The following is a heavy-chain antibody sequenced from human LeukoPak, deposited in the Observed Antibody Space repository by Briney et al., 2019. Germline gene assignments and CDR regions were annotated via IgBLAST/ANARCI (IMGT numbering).Heavy chain of an antibody. CDR2: ISGSGGST. V-gene: IGHV3-23*01. Sequence: GGSLRLSCAASGFTFSSYAMSWVRQAPRKGPEWVSAISGSGGSTYYADSVKGRFTISRDNSKNTLYLQMNSLRAEDTAVYYCAKRDVDDSSGFDYWGQGTLVTVSS. CDR1: GFTFSSYA. CDR3: AKRDVDDSSGFDY. J-gene: IGHJ4*02. D-gene: IGHD3-22*01.